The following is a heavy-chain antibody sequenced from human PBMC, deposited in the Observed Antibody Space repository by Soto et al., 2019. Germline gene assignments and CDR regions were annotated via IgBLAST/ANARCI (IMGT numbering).Heavy chain of an antibody. D-gene: IGHD2-2*01. Sequence: EVQLLESGGGLVQPGGSLRLSCAASGFTFGSYAMKWVRQAPGKGLEWVSLIGESGTPTYYADSVKGRFTISRDNSGNTLFLEMYSLRAEDMAVYYCARYIPGVRYYGMDVWGQGTTVTVSS. J-gene: IGHJ6*02. V-gene: IGHV3-23*01. CDR2: IGESGTPT. CDR1: GFTFGSYA. CDR3: ARYIPGVRYYGMDV.